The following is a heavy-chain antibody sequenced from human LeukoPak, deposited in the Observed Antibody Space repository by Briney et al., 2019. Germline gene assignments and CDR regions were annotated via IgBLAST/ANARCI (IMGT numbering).Heavy chain of an antibody. CDR1: GFIFNNCA. V-gene: IGHV3-23*01. CDR3: ARRSGSSWSSFDY. J-gene: IGHJ4*02. D-gene: IGHD6-13*01. Sequence: PGGSLRLSCAASGFIFNNCAMNWVRQAPGKGLEWVSGISGFGGSTYYAPSVKGRLTISRDNFGNMLYLHLDSLRVEDTAIYYCARRSGSSWSSFDYWGQGALVTVSS. CDR2: ISGFGGST.